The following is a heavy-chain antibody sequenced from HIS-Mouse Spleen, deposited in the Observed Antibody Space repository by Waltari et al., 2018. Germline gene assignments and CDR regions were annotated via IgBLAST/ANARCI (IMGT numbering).Heavy chain of an antibody. V-gene: IGHV3-7*01. Sequence: EVQLVESGGGLVQPGGSLSLSCAASGFTFCSYWMSWVRQAPGKGLGWVANIKQDGSEKYYVDSVKGRFTISRDNAKNSLYLQMNSLRAEDTAVYYCARERRGPGWFDPWGQGTLVTVSS. D-gene: IGHD5-12*01. CDR1: GFTFCSYW. CDR2: IKQDGSEK. J-gene: IGHJ5*02. CDR3: ARERRGPGWFDP.